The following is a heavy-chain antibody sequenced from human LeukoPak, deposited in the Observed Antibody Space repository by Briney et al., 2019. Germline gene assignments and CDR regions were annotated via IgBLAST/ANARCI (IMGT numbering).Heavy chain of an antibody. J-gene: IGHJ4*02. CDR3: ARHGSVSSGALV. Sequence: SETLSLTCTVSSGSISSYYWSWIRQPPEKGLEWIGYIFYSGSTNYNPSLKSRVTISVDTSKNQFSLKLSSVTAADTAVYYCARHGSVSSGALVWGQGTLVTVSS. V-gene: IGHV4-59*08. CDR2: IFYSGST. D-gene: IGHD3-22*01. CDR1: SGSISSYY.